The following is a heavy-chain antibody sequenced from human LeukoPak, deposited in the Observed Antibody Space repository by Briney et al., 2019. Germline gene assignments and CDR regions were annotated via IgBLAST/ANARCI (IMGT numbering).Heavy chain of an antibody. Sequence: SQTLSLTCTVSDGSISSGSYYWSWIRQPAGKGLEWIGRIYTSGSTNYNPSLKSRVTISVDTSKNQFSLKLSSVTAADTAVYYCAREFQQMATITGFNLWGQGILVTVSS. CDR1: DGSISSGSYY. D-gene: IGHD5-24*01. J-gene: IGHJ5*02. V-gene: IGHV4-61*02. CDR2: IYTSGST. CDR3: AREFQQMATITGFNL.